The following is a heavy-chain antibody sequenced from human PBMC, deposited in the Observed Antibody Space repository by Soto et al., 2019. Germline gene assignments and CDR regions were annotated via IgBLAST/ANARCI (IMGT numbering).Heavy chain of an antibody. D-gene: IGHD3-10*01. J-gene: IGHJ5*02. V-gene: IGHV3-49*04. CDR2: IRSKAYGGTT. Sequence: SGGSLRLSCTASGFTFGDYAMSWVRQAPGKGLEWVGFIRSKAYGGTTEYAASVKGRFTISRDDSKSIAYLQMNSLKTEDTAVYYCTPITIQPWGQGTLVTVSS. CDR3: TPITIQP. CDR1: GFTFGDYA.